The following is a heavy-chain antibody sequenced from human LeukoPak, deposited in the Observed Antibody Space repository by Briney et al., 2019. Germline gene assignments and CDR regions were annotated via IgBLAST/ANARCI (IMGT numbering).Heavy chain of an antibody. Sequence: PSETLSLTCTVSGGSISSYYWSWIRQPPGKGLEWIGYIYYSGSTNYNPPLKSRVTISVDTSKNQFSLKLSSVTAADTAVYYCAGCSSTSCYRYYYGMDVWGQGTTVTVSS. CDR1: GGSISSYY. J-gene: IGHJ6*02. CDR2: IYYSGST. V-gene: IGHV4-59*01. CDR3: AGCSSTSCYRYYYGMDV. D-gene: IGHD2-2*01.